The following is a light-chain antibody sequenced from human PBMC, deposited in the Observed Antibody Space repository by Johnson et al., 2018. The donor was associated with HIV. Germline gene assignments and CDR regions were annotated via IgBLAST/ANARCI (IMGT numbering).Light chain of an antibody. Sequence: QSVLTQPPSVSAAPGQKVTISCSGSSSNIGRNYVSWYQQLPGTAPKLLIYESTNRPSGIPDRFSGSKSGTSATLGITGLQTGDEADYYCGTWDSRLTAYVFGTGTKVTV. CDR3: GTWDSRLTAYV. V-gene: IGLV1-51*02. J-gene: IGLJ1*01. CDR1: SSNIGRNY. CDR2: EST.